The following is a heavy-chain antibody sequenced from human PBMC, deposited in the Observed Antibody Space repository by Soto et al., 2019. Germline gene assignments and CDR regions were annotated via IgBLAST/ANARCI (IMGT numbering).Heavy chain of an antibody. CDR1: GDSVSSNSAA. J-gene: IGHJ5*02. V-gene: IGHV6-1*01. Sequence: SQTLSLTCAISGDSVSSNSAAWNWIRQSPSRGLEWLGRTYYRSKWYNDYAVSVKSRITINPDTSKNQFSLQLNSVTPEDTAVYYCAREGDSSNPTENWFAPWGQGTLVTVSA. CDR3: AREGDSSNPTENWFAP. D-gene: IGHD6-13*01. CDR2: TYYRSKWYN.